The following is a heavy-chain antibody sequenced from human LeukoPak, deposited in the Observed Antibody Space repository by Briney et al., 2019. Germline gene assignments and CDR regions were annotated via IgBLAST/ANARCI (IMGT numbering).Heavy chain of an antibody. Sequence: PGGSLRLSCSASGFTFSSYAMHWVRQAPGKGLEYVSAISSNGGSTYYADSVKGRFTISRDNSKNTLYLQMSSLRAEDTAVYYCVKSLWFGEFRLDYWGQGTLVTVSS. CDR3: VKSLWFGEFRLDY. CDR2: ISSNGGST. J-gene: IGHJ4*02. D-gene: IGHD3-10*01. CDR1: GFTFSSYA. V-gene: IGHV3-64D*06.